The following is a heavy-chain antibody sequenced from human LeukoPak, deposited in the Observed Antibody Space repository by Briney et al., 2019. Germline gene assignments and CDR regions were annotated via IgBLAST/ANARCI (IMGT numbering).Heavy chain of an antibody. V-gene: IGHV1-69*13. CDR3: ARGGYSYGFFDY. CDR2: IIPIFGTA. J-gene: IGHJ4*02. CDR1: GGTFSSYA. Sequence: SVKVSCKASGGTFSSYAISWVRQAPGQGLEWMGGIIPIFGTANYAQKFQGRVTITADESTSTAYMELSSLRSEDTAVYYCARGGYSYGFFDYWGQGTLVTVSS. D-gene: IGHD5-18*01.